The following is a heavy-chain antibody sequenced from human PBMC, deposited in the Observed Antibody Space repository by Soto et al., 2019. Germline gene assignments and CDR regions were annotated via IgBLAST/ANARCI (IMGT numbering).Heavy chain of an antibody. D-gene: IGHD1-20*01. V-gene: IGHV3-11*01. CDR2: ISSSGSTI. J-gene: IGHJ3*02. CDR1: GFTFSDYY. CDR3: ATPPGLLYNWNDGVAFDI. Sequence: PGGSLRLSCAASGFTFSDYYMSWIRQAPGKGLEWVSYISSSGSTIYYADSVKGRFTISRDNAKNSLYLQMNSLRAEDTAVYYCATPPGLLYNWNDGVAFDIWGQGTMVTVSS.